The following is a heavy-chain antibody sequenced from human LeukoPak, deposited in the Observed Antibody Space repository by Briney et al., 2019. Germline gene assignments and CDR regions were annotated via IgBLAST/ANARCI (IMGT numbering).Heavy chain of an antibody. CDR2: MSSDGINT. J-gene: IGHJ4*02. D-gene: IGHD3-10*01. CDR1: GFTSRTSG. V-gene: IGHV3-30*04. Sequence: PGTSLRLSCATSGFTSRTSGVHWVRQAPGKGLEWVALMSSDGINTYYADSVKGRFTVSRDSSKDILYLQMNSLRADDTAIYYCAKDHAGSGRAFEYWGQGTLVTVSS. CDR3: AKDHAGSGRAFEY.